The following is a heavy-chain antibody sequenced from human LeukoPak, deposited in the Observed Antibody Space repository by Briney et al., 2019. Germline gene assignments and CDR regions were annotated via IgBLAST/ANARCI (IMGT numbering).Heavy chain of an antibody. CDR1: GGSISSYY. J-gene: IGHJ5*02. V-gene: IGHV4-4*07. Sequence: KSSDTLSLTCTVSGGSISSYYWSRIRQPAGKGLEWIGRIYTSGSTNYHPSLKSRVTMSVDTSKNQYSLKLSSVTAADTAVYYCARAIAAPPYNWFDPWGQGTLVTVSS. D-gene: IGHD6-13*01. CDR2: IYTSGST. CDR3: ARAIAAPPYNWFDP.